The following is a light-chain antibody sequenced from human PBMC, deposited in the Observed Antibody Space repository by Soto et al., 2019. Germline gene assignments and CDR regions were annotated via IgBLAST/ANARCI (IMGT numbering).Light chain of an antibody. Sequence: EIVMTQSPATLSVSPGERATLSCRASQSVSSNLAWYQQKAVQAPRLLIYGASTRATGIPARFSGSGSGTEFTLTISSLQSEDFAVYYCQQYSSWHLAFGGGTEVEIK. CDR2: GAS. V-gene: IGKV3-15*01. CDR3: QQYSSWHLA. J-gene: IGKJ4*01. CDR1: QSVSSN.